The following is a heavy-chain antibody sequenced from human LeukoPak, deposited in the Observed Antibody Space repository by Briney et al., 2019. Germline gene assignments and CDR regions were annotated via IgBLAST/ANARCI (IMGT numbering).Heavy chain of an antibody. V-gene: IGHV3-23*01. J-gene: IGHJ4*02. Sequence: GGSLRLSCEASGFTFSSYAMTWVRQAPGKGLEWVSTFNDTGGTTYYADSVKGRFTTSRGNSKNTLYLHMNSLRAEDTAVYYFTKGPWRGSFLNWCQGTLVTVSS. D-gene: IGHD3-3*01. CDR2: FNDTGGTT. CDR1: GFTFSSYA. CDR3: TKGPWRGSFLN.